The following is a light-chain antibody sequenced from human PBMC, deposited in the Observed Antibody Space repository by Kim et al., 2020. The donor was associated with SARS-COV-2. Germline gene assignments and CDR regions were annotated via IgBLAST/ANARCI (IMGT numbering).Light chain of an antibody. CDR1: QSSSTY. CDR2: DSF. J-gene: IGKJ5*01. CDR3: QQRSIWPIT. Sequence: WSPGETTTLSCRASQSSSTYSAWYQQKVGQPPRLLIHDSFNRATGIPARFSGSGSGTDFTLTISSLEAEDFAVYYCQQRSIWPITFGQGTRLEIK. V-gene: IGKV3-11*01.